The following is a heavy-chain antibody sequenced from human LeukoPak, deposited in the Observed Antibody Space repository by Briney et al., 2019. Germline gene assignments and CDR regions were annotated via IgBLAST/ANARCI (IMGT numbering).Heavy chain of an antibody. V-gene: IGHV1-46*01. CDR1: EYTFTSYS. CDR3: ARGHGSGSTVWFDP. Sequence: ASVKVSCKASEYTFTSYSLHWLRQAPGQGLEWMGMIHPTAGSANYAQKFQGRVTMTRDMSTSTVYMELSSLRSDDTAVYYCARGHGSGSTVWFDPWGQGTLVTVSS. J-gene: IGHJ5*02. CDR2: IHPTAGSA. D-gene: IGHD3-10*01.